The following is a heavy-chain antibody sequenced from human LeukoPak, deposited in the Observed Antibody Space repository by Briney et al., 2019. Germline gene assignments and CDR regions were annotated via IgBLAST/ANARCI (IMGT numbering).Heavy chain of an antibody. CDR3: AKTSGWYYFDY. Sequence: GGSLRLSCAASGFTFSNYWMSWVRQAPGKGLEWVSAISGSGGSTYYADSVKGRFTISRDNSKNTLYLQMNSLRAEDTAVYYCAKTSGWYYFDYWGQGTLVTVSS. J-gene: IGHJ4*02. D-gene: IGHD6-19*01. CDR1: GFTFSNYW. CDR2: ISGSGGST. V-gene: IGHV3-23*01.